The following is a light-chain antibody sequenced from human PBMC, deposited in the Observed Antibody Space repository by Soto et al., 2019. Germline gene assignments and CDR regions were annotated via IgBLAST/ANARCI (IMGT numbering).Light chain of an antibody. CDR3: QQLNSYPLT. V-gene: IGKV1-9*01. Sequence: DIQLTQSPSSLSASVGDRVTITCRASRGITSYLAWYQQKPGKAPKLLIYGASTLQSGVPSRFSGSGSGTEFTLTISSLQPEDVATYDCQQLNSYPLTFGGGTKVEIK. CDR2: GAS. J-gene: IGKJ4*01. CDR1: RGITSY.